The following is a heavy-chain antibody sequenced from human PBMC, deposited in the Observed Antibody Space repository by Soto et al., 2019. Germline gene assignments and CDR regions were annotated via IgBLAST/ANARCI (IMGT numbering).Heavy chain of an antibody. CDR3: ARVTLAPCDY. CDR2: IWYDGSKK. D-gene: IGHD6-6*01. J-gene: IGHJ4*02. Sequence: QVQLVESGGGVVQPGRSLRLSCAASGFSFSNYGMHWVRQAPGKGLEWVAVIWYDGSKKYYADSVKGRFNISRDNSKNTLYLQMNSLRAEDTAVYYCARVTLAPCDYWGQGTLVTVSS. CDR1: GFSFSNYG. V-gene: IGHV3-33*01.